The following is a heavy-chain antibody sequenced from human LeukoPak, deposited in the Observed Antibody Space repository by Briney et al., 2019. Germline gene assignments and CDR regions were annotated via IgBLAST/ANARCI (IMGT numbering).Heavy chain of an antibody. J-gene: IGHJ4*02. CDR3: ATVDQARSNYDIFTGRPVEGYFDY. Sequence: GGSLRLSCAASGFTFSSYAMSWVRQAPGKGLEWVSAISGSGGSTYYADSVKGRFTISRDNSKNTLYLQMNSLRAEDTAVYYCATVDQARSNYDIFTGRPVEGYFDYWGQGTLVTVSS. V-gene: IGHV3-23*01. D-gene: IGHD3-9*01. CDR2: ISGSGGST. CDR1: GFTFSSYA.